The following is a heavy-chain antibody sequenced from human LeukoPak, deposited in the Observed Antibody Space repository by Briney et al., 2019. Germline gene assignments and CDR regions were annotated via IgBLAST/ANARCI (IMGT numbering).Heavy chain of an antibody. V-gene: IGHV4-31*03. J-gene: IGHJ4*02. D-gene: IGHD5-12*01. CDR2: IFNTGNS. Sequence: PSETLSRTCSVSGGSISSGVYSWHWIRQHPGKGLEWIGYIFNTGNSFYNPSLKSRVTITVDTSRNQFSLSLSSVTAAATAVYYCARDRGDLIVARHFDFGGQETLVTVS. CDR3: ARDRGDLIVARHFDF. CDR1: GGSISSGVYS.